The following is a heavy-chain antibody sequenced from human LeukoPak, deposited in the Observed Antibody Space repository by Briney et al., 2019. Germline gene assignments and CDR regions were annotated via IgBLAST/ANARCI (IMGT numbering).Heavy chain of an antibody. J-gene: IGHJ4*02. CDR2: ISGSGGST. CDR3: ALARYYYDSSGYFSY. V-gene: IGHV3-23*01. CDR1: GFTFSSYA. D-gene: IGHD3-22*01. Sequence: PGGSLRLSCATSGFTFSSYAMSWVRQAPGKGLEWVSAISGSGGSTYYADSVKGRFTISRDNSKNTLDLQMNSLRAEDTAVYYCALARYYYDSSGYFSYWGQGTLVTVSS.